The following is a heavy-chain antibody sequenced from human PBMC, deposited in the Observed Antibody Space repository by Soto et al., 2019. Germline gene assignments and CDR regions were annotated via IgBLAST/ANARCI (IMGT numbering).Heavy chain of an antibody. CDR2: INHSGST. D-gene: IGHD2-2*01. CDR1: GGSFSGYY. J-gene: IGHJ6*03. V-gene: IGHV4-34*01. CDR3: ACCSSTNCYHYYYMDV. Sequence: QVQLQQWGAGLLKPSETLSLTCAVYGGSFSGYYWSWIRQPPGKGLEWIGEINHSGSTNYNPSLKSRVTISVDTSKNQFSLKLSSVTAAATAVYYCACCSSTNCYHYYYMDVWGKGSTVTVS.